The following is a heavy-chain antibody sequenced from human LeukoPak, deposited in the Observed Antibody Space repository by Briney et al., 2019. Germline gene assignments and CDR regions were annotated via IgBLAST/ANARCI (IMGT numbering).Heavy chain of an antibody. J-gene: IGHJ6*03. V-gene: IGHV4-34*01. CDR2: INHSGST. Sequence: PSETLSLTCTVYGGSFSGYYWSWIRRPPGKGLEWIGEINHSGSTNYNPSLKSRVTISVDTSKNQFSLKLSSVTAADTAVYYCARANLQSHYYYMDVWGKGTTVTISS. CDR3: ARANLQSHYYYMDV. CDR1: GGSFSGYY.